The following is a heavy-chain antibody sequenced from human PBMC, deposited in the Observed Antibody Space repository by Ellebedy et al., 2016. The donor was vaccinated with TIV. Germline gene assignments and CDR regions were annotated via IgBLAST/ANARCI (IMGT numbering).Heavy chain of an antibody. Sequence: GESLKISCEASGFPFSSYTMNWVRQAPGKGLELVSSISSSGSYIYYANSVKGRFTISRDNAKNSLYLQMNSLRVEDTAVYYCASGFRQLWLFEYWGQGTLVTVSS. CDR3: ASGFRQLWLFEY. D-gene: IGHD5-18*01. V-gene: IGHV3-21*01. J-gene: IGHJ4*02. CDR1: GFPFSSYT. CDR2: ISSSGSYI.